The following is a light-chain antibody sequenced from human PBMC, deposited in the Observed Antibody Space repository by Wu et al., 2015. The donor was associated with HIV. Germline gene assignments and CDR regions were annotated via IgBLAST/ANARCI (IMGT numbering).Light chain of an antibody. CDR3: QQYDRSPPLYS. V-gene: IGKV3-20*01. J-gene: IGKJ2*03. Sequence: EIVLTQSPGSLSLSPGERATLSCRASQSLRSNYLAWYHQKPGQAPRLLIYGVSSRATGIPDRFSGSGSGTDFILTINRLEPEDFAVYYCQQYDRSPPLYSFGQGTKLEIK. CDR2: GVS. CDR1: QSLRSNY.